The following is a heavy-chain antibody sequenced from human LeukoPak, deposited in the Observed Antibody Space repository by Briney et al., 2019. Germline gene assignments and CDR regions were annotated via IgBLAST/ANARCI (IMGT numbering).Heavy chain of an antibody. J-gene: IGHJ4*02. V-gene: IGHV3-53*01. Sequence: LSGGSLRLSCAASGFTVSSNYMSWVRQAPGKGLEWVSVIYSGGSTYYADSVKGRFTISRDNSKNTLYLQMNSLRAEDTAVYYCAKAARRYGYFDYWGQGTLVTVSS. CDR3: AKAARRYGYFDY. CDR2: IYSGGST. D-gene: IGHD3-16*01. CDR1: GFTVSSNY.